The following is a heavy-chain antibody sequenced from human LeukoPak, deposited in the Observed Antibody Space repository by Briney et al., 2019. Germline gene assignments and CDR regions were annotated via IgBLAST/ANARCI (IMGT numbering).Heavy chain of an antibody. V-gene: IGHV4-34*01. CDR2: INHSGDT. D-gene: IGHD3-9*01. J-gene: IGHJ5*02. CDR3: ARGAVRYLDWRGNFWFDP. Sequence: SETLSLTCAVHGGSFSGYYWTWIRQPPGKGLEWIGEINHSGDTNYNPSLKSRVTISLDTSKSQFSLNLKSVTAADTAVYYCARGAVRYLDWRGNFWFDPWGPGGLVTVSS. CDR1: GGSFSGYY.